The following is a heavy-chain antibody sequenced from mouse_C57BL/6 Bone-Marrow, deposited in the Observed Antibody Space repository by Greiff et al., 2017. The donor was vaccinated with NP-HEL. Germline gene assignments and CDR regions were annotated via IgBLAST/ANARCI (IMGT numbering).Heavy chain of an antibody. CDR3: SREEGTAQARGFAY. V-gene: IGHV1-64*01. D-gene: IGHD3-2*02. J-gene: IGHJ3*01. CDR2: IHPNSGST. Sequence: QVQLQQPGAELVKPGASVKLSCKASGYTFTSYWMHWVKQRPGQGLEWIGMIHPNSGSTNYNEKFKSKATLTVDKSSSTAYMQLSSLTSEDSAVYYWSREEGTAQARGFAYWGQGTLVTVSA. CDR1: GYTFTSYW.